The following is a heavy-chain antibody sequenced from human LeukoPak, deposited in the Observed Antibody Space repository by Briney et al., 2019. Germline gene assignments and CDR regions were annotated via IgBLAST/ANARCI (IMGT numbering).Heavy chain of an antibody. J-gene: IGHJ3*02. CDR3: PRDGGEGGNSAFDI. Sequence: PGGSLRLSCAASGFTFSDYILDWVRQAPGKGLEWVGRIRRGANSYTTEYAASVKGRFTISRDDSRNSLYLHMNSLKTEDSAVYHCPRDGGEGGNSAFDIWGQGTMVTVSS. D-gene: IGHD3-16*01. CDR1: GFTFSDYI. V-gene: IGHV3-72*01. CDR2: IRRGANSYTT.